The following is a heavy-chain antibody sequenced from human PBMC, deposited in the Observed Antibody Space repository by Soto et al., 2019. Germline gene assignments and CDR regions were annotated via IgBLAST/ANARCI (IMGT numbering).Heavy chain of an antibody. CDR1: GGSLSGYY. V-gene: IGHV4-34*01. Sequence: TLCLPWAVDGGSLSGYYRSRILHPPGQGLERIGKINHSGSSNYNRSLKRRVNISVDTSKNQFSLKLSSVTAAATVVYYGASAKYIGYDFDCRGKGTLVTVSS. CDR2: INHSGSS. D-gene: IGHD5-12*01. CDR3: ASAKYIGYDFDC. J-gene: IGHJ4*02.